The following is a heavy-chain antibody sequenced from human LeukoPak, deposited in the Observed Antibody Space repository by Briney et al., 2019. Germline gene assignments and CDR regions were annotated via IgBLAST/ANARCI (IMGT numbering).Heavy chain of an antibody. CDR2: IIPIFGTA. J-gene: IGHJ4*02. Sequence: GASVKVSCKASGGTFSSYAISWVRQAPGRGLEWMGGIIPIFGTANYAQKFQGRVTITTDESTSTAYMELSSLRSEDTAVYYCARVALADYDSPIDDYWGQGTLVTVSS. CDR3: ARVALADYDSPIDDY. D-gene: IGHD3-22*01. CDR1: GGTFSSYA. V-gene: IGHV1-69*05.